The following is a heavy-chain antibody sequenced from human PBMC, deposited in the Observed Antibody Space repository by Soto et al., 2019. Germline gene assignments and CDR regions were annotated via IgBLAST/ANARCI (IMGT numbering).Heavy chain of an antibody. J-gene: IGHJ4*02. D-gene: IGHD2-2*01. CDR2: INVYNGNT. Sequence: ASVKVSCKASGYTFTCNSIGWVRQAPGQGLEWMGWINVYNGNTKYAQQLQGRVTLTTDTSTSTAYMDLRSLRSDDTAVYYCARISRATRGGLPDYWGQGPLGSVPS. CDR3: ARISRATRGGLPDY. V-gene: IGHV1-18*04. CDR1: GYTFTCNS.